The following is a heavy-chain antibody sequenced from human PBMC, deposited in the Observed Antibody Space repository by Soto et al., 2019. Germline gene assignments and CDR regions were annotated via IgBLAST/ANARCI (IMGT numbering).Heavy chain of an antibody. V-gene: IGHV4-59*01. Sequence: KTSETLSLTCTVSGGSISSYYWSWIRQPPGKGLEWIGYIYYSGSTNYNPSLKSRVTISVDTSKNQFSLKLSSVTAADTAVYYCARASRSTYYDFWSGYFPFDPWGQGTRVTVSS. J-gene: IGHJ5*02. CDR1: GGSISSYY. CDR3: ARASRSTYYDFWSGYFPFDP. CDR2: IYYSGST. D-gene: IGHD3-3*01.